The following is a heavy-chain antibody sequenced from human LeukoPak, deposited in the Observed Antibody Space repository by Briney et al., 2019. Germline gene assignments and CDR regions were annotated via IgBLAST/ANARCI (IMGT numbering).Heavy chain of an antibody. CDR2: IYTSGST. CDR3: ARMMVVVVPALLGVDYYYYMDV. Sequence: SETLSLTCTVSGGSISSYYWSWIRQPAGKGLEWIGRIYTSGSTNYNPSLKSRVTMSVDTSKNQFSLKLSSVTAADTAVYYCARMMVVVVPALLGVDYYYYMDVWGKGTTVTISS. D-gene: IGHD2-2*01. V-gene: IGHV4-4*07. J-gene: IGHJ6*03. CDR1: GGSISSYY.